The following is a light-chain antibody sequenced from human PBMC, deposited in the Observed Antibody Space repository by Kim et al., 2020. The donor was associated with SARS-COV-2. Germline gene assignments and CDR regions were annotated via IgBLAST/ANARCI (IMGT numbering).Light chain of an antibody. V-gene: IGLV3-19*01. CDR1: SLSNYY. Sequence: SSELTQDPAVSVALGQTVRITCQGDSLSNYYATWYQQKPGQAPKLVVYGNNRRPSGIPDRFSGSSSGNTASLTITGAQAEDEADYYCKSRVSGEKQLDFG. J-gene: IGLJ2*01. CDR2: GNN. CDR3: KSRVSGEKQLD.